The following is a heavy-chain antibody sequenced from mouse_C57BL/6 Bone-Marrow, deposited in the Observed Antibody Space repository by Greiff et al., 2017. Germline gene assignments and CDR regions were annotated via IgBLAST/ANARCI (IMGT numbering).Heavy chain of an antibody. D-gene: IGHD1-1*01. Sequence: VQLKESGAELVRPGASVKLSCTASGFNIKDDYMHWVKQRPEQGLEWIGWIDPENGDTEYASKFKGKATITVDTSSNTAYLQLSSLTSEDTAVYYCTHYYYGSYYFDYWGQGTTLTVSS. V-gene: IGHV14-4*01. CDR3: THYYYGSYYFDY. CDR1: GFNIKDDY. J-gene: IGHJ2*01. CDR2: IDPENGDT.